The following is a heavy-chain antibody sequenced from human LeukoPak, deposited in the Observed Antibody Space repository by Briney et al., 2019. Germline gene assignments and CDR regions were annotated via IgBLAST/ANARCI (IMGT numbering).Heavy chain of an antibody. J-gene: IGHJ3*02. CDR2: IISDGSST. CDR1: GFTFNRFW. CDR3: AREDVDITVATSGAFDI. Sequence: PGGSLRLSCAASGFTFNRFWMHWVRQAPGKGLAWVSRIISDGSSTNYADSVKGRFTISRDNAKNTLYLQMNSLRAEDTALYYCAREDVDITVATSGAFDIWGQGTMVTVSS. V-gene: IGHV3-74*01. D-gene: IGHD6-19*01.